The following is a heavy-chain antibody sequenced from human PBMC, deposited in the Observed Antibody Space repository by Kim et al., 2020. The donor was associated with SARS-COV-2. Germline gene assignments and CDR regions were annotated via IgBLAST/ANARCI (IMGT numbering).Heavy chain of an antibody. CDR3: ARHSAYGDDPFGAFDI. CDR2: IYYSGST. V-gene: IGHV4-59*08. CDR1: GGSISSYY. Sequence: ETLSLTCTVSGGSISSYYWSWIRQPPGKGLEWIGYIYYSGSTNYNPPLKSRVTISVDTSKNQFSLKLSSVTAADTAVYYCARHSAYGDDPFGAFDIWGQGTMVTVSS. J-gene: IGHJ3*02. D-gene: IGHD4-17*01.